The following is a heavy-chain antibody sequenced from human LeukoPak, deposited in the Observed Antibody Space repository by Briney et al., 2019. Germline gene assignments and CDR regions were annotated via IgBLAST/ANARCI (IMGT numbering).Heavy chain of an antibody. CDR2: IYTTGTS. V-gene: IGHV4-61*01. D-gene: IGHD3-9*01. Sequence: SETLSLTCTVSGVSVSIAHYHWNWIRQPPGKGLEWIGNIYTTGTSRYNPSLKSRVSISLDTSNNLVSLKLTSVTAADTAVYYCAREGSSFDLLTTNYNRWFDPWGQGTPVTDSS. J-gene: IGHJ5*02. CDR1: GVSVSIAHYH. CDR3: AREGSSFDLLTTNYNRWFDP.